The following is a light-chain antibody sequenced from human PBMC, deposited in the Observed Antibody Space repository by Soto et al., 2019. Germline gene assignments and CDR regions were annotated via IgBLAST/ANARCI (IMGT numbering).Light chain of an antibody. CDR2: AAS. J-gene: IGKJ2*01. V-gene: IGKV1-8*01. Sequence: AIRMTQSPSSFSASTGDRVTITCRASQGISSYLAWYQQKPGKAPKLLIYAASTLQSGVPSRFSRSGSGTDFTLTISCLQSEDFATYYCQQYYSYPHTFGQGTKLEIK. CDR1: QGISSY. CDR3: QQYYSYPHT.